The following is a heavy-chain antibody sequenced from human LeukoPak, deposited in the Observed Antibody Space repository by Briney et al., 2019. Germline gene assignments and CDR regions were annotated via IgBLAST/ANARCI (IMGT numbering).Heavy chain of an antibody. CDR2: TNHSGST. CDR3: ARHRGSSSWRNFDY. D-gene: IGHD6-13*01. V-gene: IGHV4-34*01. CDR1: GGSFSGYY. Sequence: SETLSLTCAVYGGSFSGYYWSWIRQPPGKGLEWIGETNHSGSTNYNPSLKSRVTISVDTSKNQFSLKLSSVTAADTAVYYCARHRGSSSWRNFDYWGQGTLVTVSS. J-gene: IGHJ4*02.